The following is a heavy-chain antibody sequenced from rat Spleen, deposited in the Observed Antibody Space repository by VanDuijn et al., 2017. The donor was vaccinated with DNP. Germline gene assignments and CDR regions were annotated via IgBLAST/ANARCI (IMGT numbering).Heavy chain of an antibody. CDR2: IGSDGYAP. CDR1: GFTFSNYY. CDR3: IRWNSGHFDY. J-gene: IGHJ2*01. Sequence: EVQLVESGGGLVQPGRSMKLSCAASGFTFSNYYMAWVRQAPTKGLEWVAYIGSDGYAPYYGDSVKGRFTISRDNAKSTLYLQMNSLRSEDMATYYCIRWNSGHFDYWGQGVMVTVSS. D-gene: IGHD4-3*01. V-gene: IGHV5-22*01.